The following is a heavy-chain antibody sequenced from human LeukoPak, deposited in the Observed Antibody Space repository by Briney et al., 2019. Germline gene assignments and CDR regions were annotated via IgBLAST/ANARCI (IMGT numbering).Heavy chain of an antibody. Sequence: ASAKVSCKASGYTFTGYYMHWVRQAPGQGLEWMGWINPNSGGTNYAQKFQGRVTMTRDTSISTAYMELSRLRSDDTAVYYCARAPPYYDSSGYYFDYWGQGTLVTVSS. CDR3: ARAPPYYDSSGYYFDY. D-gene: IGHD3-22*01. CDR1: GYTFTGYY. V-gene: IGHV1-2*02. CDR2: INPNSGGT. J-gene: IGHJ4*02.